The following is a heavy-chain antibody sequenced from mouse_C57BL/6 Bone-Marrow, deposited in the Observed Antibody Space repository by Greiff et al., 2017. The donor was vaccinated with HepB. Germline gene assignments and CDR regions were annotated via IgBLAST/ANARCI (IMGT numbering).Heavy chain of an antibody. V-gene: IGHV5-6*01. CDR3: ARRYDGYHWCAY. CDR2: ISSGGSYT. Sequence: EVHLVESGGDLVKPGGSLKLSCAASGFTFSSYGMSWVRQTPDKRLEWVATISSGGSYTYYPDSVKGRFTISRDNAKNTLYLQMSSLKSEDTAMYYCARRYDGYHWCAYWGQGTLVTVSA. CDR1: GFTFSSYG. J-gene: IGHJ3*01. D-gene: IGHD2-3*01.